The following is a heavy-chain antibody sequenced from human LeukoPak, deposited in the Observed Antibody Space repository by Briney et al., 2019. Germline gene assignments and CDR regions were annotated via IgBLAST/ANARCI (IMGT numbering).Heavy chain of an antibody. CDR1: GFTFSSYA. J-gene: IGHJ6*02. V-gene: IGHV3-74*01. Sequence: GGSLRLSCAASGFTFSSYAMSWVRQAPGKGLVWVSHINSDGSTTSYADSVKGRFTISRDNAKNTLYLQMNSLRAEDTAVYYCARDAVDTANAVWGQGTTVTVSS. CDR2: INSDGSTT. D-gene: IGHD5-18*01. CDR3: ARDAVDTANAV.